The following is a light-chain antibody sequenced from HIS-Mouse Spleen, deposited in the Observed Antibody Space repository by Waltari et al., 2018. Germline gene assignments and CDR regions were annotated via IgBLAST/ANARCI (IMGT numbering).Light chain of an antibody. CDR3: SSYTSSSFNVV. V-gene: IGLV2-14*03. CDR2: DVS. J-gene: IGLJ2*01. Sequence: QSALTQPASVSGSPGQSITISCTGTSSDVGGYNYVSWYQHHPGRAPKLMIYDVSNRPSGVSNPFSGSKSGNTASLTISGLQAEDEADYYCSSYTSSSFNVVFGGGTKLTVL. CDR1: SSDVGGYNY.